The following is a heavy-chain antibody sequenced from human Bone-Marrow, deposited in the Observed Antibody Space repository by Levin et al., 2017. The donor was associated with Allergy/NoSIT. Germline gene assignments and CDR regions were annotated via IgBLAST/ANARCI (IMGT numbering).Heavy chain of an antibody. CDR1: GGTFSSYA. CDR2: IIPIFGTA. V-gene: IGHV1-69*13. Sequence: ASVKVSCKASGGTFSSYAISWVRQAPGQGLEWMGGIIPIFGTANYAQKFQGRVTITADESTSTAYMELSSLRSEDTAVYYCAREGMAAAGGTYYFDYWGQGTLVTVSS. CDR3: AREGMAAAGGTYYFDY. D-gene: IGHD6-13*01. J-gene: IGHJ4*02.